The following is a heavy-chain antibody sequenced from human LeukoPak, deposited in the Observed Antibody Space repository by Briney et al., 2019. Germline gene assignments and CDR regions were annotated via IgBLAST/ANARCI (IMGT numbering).Heavy chain of an antibody. CDR3: ARSRGITMIVVVNYIDY. D-gene: IGHD3-22*01. CDR2: INPNSGGT. CDR1: VYTFTDYY. Sequence: ASVTVSYKASVYTFTDYYMHWVRQAPGQGRAWMGWINPNSGGTKYAEKFQGRVTMTRDTSISTAYMELSRLRSDDTAVYYCARSRGITMIVVVNYIDYWGQGTLVTVSS. V-gene: IGHV1-2*02. J-gene: IGHJ4*02.